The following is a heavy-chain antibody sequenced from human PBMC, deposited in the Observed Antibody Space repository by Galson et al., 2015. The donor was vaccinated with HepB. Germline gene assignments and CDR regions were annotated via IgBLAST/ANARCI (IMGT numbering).Heavy chain of an antibody. Sequence: SVKVSCKASGYTFTGYYMHWVRQAPGQGLEWMGWINPNSGGTNYAQKFQGRVTMTRDTSISTAYMELSRLRSDDTAVYYCARGYDFWSGYYFFDYWGQGTLVTVSS. D-gene: IGHD3-3*01. CDR1: GYTFTGYY. CDR3: ARGYDFWSGYYFFDY. J-gene: IGHJ4*02. CDR2: INPNSGGT. V-gene: IGHV1-2*02.